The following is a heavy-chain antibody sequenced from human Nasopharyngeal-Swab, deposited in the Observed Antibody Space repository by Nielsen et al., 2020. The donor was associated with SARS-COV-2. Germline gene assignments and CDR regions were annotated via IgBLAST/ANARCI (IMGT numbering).Heavy chain of an antibody. CDR2: ISGSGGST. D-gene: IGHD3-22*01. J-gene: IGHJ6*02. Sequence: WIRQPPGKGLEWVSAISGSGGSTYYADSVKGRFTISRDNSKNTLYLQMNSLRAEDTAVYYCAKVDNLGYYDSSGYYTTSYYYYGMDVWGQGTTVTVSS. V-gene: IGHV3-23*01. CDR3: AKVDNLGYYDSSGYYTTSYYYYGMDV.